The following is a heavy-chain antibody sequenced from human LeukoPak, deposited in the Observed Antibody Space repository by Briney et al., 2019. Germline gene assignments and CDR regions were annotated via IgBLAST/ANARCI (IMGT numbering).Heavy chain of an antibody. D-gene: IGHD3-3*01. J-gene: IGHJ4*02. CDR3: ARDNGEYYDFWSGTYYFDY. CDR2: MKPNSGNT. Sequence: ASVKVSCKASGYTFTSYDINWVRQATGQGLEWMGWMKPNSGNTGYAQKFQGRVTMTRDTSISTAYMELSRLRSDDTAVYYCARDNGEYYDFWSGTYYFDYWGQGTLVTVSS. CDR1: GYTFTSYD. V-gene: IGHV1-8*01.